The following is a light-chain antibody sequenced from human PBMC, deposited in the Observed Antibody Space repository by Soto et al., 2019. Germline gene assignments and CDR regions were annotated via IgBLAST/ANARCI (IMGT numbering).Light chain of an antibody. CDR2: EVN. CDR3: CSFAGSYTFEV. Sequence: QSALTQPRSVSGSPGQSVTISCTGTSSDVGGYNYVSWYQQHPGKAPKLMIYEVNKRPSGVPDRFSGSKSGNTASLTISGLQAEDEADYYCCSFAGSYTFEVFGGGTQLTVL. CDR1: SSDVGGYNY. V-gene: IGLV2-11*01. J-gene: IGLJ2*01.